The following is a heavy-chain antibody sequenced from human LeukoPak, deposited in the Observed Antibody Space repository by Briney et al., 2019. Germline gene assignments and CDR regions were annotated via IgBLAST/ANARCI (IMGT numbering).Heavy chain of an antibody. CDR3: ARDGTIVGATYYYYYGMDV. J-gene: IGHJ6*02. V-gene: IGHV1-2*02. CDR1: GYTFTGYY. CDR2: INPNSGGT. Sequence: ASVKVSCKASGYTFTGYYMHWVRQAPGQGLEWMGWINPNSGGTNYAQKFQGRVTMTRDTSISTAYMERSRLRSDDTAVYYCARDGTIVGATYYYYYGMDVWGQGTTVTVSS. D-gene: IGHD1-26*01.